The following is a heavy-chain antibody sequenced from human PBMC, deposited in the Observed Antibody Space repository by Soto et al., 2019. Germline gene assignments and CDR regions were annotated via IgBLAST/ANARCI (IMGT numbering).Heavy chain of an antibody. D-gene: IGHD5-18*01. CDR1: GGSVSSGSYY. Sequence: TSETLSLTCTVSGGSVSSGSYYWSWIRQPPGKGLEWIGYIYYSGSTNYNPSLKSRVTISVDTSKNQFSLKLSSVTAADTAVYYCAREGYSYGLLGYYYYGMDVWGQGTTVTVSS. CDR3: AREGYSYGLLGYYYYGMDV. CDR2: IYYSGST. V-gene: IGHV4-61*01. J-gene: IGHJ6*02.